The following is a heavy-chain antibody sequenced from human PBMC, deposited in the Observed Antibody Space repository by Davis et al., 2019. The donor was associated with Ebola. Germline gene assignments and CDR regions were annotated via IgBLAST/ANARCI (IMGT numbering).Heavy chain of an antibody. CDR1: GYTFTSYD. Sequence: ASVKVSCKASGYTFTSYDINWVRQATGQGLEWMGWMNPNSGNTGYAQKFQGRVTMTRNTSISTAYMELSSLRSEDTAVYYCAREGYSSGWYGYWGQGTLVTVSS. CDR2: MNPNSGNT. V-gene: IGHV1-8*01. D-gene: IGHD6-19*01. J-gene: IGHJ4*02. CDR3: AREGYSSGWYGY.